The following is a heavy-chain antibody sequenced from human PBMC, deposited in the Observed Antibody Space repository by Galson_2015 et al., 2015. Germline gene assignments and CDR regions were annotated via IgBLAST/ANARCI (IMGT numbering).Heavy chain of an antibody. V-gene: IGHV3-66*02. Sequence: SLRLSCAASGFTVSSNYMSWVRQAPGKGLEWVSVIYSGGSTYYADSVKGRFTISRDNSKNTLYLQMNSLRAEDTAVYYYYYYYMDVWGKGTTVTVSS. CDR3: YYYYMDV. CDR1: GFTVSSNY. CDR2: IYSGGST. J-gene: IGHJ6*03.